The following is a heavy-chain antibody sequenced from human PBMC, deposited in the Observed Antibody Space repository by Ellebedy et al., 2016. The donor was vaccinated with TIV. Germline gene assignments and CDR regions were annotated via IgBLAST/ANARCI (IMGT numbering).Heavy chain of an antibody. D-gene: IGHD3-16*01. Sequence: ASVKVSCKASGGTFSSYAISWVRQAPGQGLEWMGGIIPIFGTANYAQKFQGRVTITADESTSTAYMELSSLRSEDTAVYYCARDLTFNYYYYGMDVWGQGTTVTVSS. V-gene: IGHV1-69*13. J-gene: IGHJ6*02. CDR1: GGTFSSYA. CDR3: ARDLTFNYYYYGMDV. CDR2: IIPIFGTA.